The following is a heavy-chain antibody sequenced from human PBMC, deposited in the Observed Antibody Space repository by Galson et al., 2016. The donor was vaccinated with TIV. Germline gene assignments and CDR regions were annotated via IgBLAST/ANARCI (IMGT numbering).Heavy chain of an antibody. V-gene: IGHV3-15*01. CDR1: GFTFSNFW. CDR3: TTELGYCSGGYCYYFDY. CDR2: IKSNFDGGTT. Sequence: SLRLSCAASGFTFSNFWMHWVRQVPGKGLEWVGRIKSNFDGGTTDYAEPVKGRFTISRHDSKNTLFLQMNRLKTEDTAVYYCTTELGYCSGGYCYYFDYWGQGTLVTVSS. J-gene: IGHJ4*02. D-gene: IGHD2-15*01.